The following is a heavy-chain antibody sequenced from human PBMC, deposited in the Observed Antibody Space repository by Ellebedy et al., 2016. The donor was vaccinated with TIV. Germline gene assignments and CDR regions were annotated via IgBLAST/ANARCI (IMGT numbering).Heavy chain of an antibody. V-gene: IGHV3-23*01. Sequence: GESLKISCVASGFTFSNYVMHWVRQAPGKGLEWVSGISRTGNTPHYADSVEGRFIISRDNSKSPVSLQMSSLRDEDTATYFCTTARSDFWGQGTPVTVSS. CDR2: ISRTGNTP. CDR3: TTARSDF. J-gene: IGHJ4*02. D-gene: IGHD1-26*01. CDR1: GFTFSNYV.